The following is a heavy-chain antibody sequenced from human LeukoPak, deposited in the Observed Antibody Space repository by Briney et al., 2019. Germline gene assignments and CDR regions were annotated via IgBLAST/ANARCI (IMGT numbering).Heavy chain of an antibody. CDR3: AGQRDIVVVVAAGYPIPGWFDP. D-gene: IGHD2-15*01. Sequence: GGSLRLSCAASGFTFSSYSMNWVRQAPGKGLEWVSSISSSSSYIYYADSVKGRFTISRDNAKNSLYLQMNSLRAEDTAVYYCAGQRDIVVVVAAGYPIPGWFDPWGQGTLVTVSS. CDR1: GFTFSSYS. J-gene: IGHJ5*02. CDR2: ISSSSSYI. V-gene: IGHV3-21*01.